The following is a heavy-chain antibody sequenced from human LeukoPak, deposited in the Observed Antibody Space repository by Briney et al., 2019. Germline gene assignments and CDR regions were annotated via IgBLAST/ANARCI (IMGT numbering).Heavy chain of an antibody. D-gene: IGHD3-22*01. CDR2: ISYDGSNK. CDR1: GFTFSSYA. V-gene: IGHV3-30-3*01. J-gene: IGHJ5*02. CDR3: AREPYYYDSSGYSP. Sequence: GGSLRLSCAASGFTFSSYAMHWVRQAPGKGLEWVAVISYDGSNKYYADSVKGRFTISRDNSKNTLYLQMNSLRAEDTAVNYCAREPYYYDSSGYSPWGQGTLVTVSS.